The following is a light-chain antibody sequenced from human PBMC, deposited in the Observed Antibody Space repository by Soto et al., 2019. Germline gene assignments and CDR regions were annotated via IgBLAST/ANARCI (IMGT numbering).Light chain of an antibody. CDR2: CAS. J-gene: IGKJ1*01. V-gene: IGKV3-20*01. CDR3: QQYGSTPWT. Sequence: EIVLTQSPGTLSLSPGERATLSCRASQSVSSSYLAWYQQKPGQAPRLVIYCASSRATGIPDRFSGSGSGTDFTLTISRLEPEDFAVYYCQQYGSTPWTFGQGTKVEIK. CDR1: QSVSSSY.